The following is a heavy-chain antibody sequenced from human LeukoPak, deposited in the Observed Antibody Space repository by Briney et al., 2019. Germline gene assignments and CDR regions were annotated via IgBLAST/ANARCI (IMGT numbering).Heavy chain of an antibody. Sequence: PSETLSLTCTVSGGSISSSSYYWGWIRQPPGKGLEWIGTIYYSGTTYYNPSLESRVTISVDTSKNQFSLKLSSVTAADTAVYYCARVETRYYDSTGYNYYYGMDVWGQGTTVTVS. J-gene: IGHJ6*02. CDR3: ARVETRYYDSTGYNYYYGMDV. CDR1: GGSISSSSYY. CDR2: IYYSGTT. D-gene: IGHD3-22*01. V-gene: IGHV4-39*01.